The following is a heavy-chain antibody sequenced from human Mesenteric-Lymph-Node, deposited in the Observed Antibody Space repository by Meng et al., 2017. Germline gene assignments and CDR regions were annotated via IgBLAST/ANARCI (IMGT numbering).Heavy chain of an antibody. CDR1: GFTFDNYA. CDR2: ISWNSGSI. J-gene: IGHJ3*02. V-gene: IGHV3-9*03. D-gene: IGHD5-18*01. CDR3: AKDIGYSYGFGAFDI. Sequence: SLKISCAASGFTFDNYAMHWVRQAPGKGLEWVSGISWNSGSIGYADSVKGRFTISRDNAKNSLYLQMNSLRAEDMASYYCAKDIGYSYGFGAFDIWGQGTMVTVSS.